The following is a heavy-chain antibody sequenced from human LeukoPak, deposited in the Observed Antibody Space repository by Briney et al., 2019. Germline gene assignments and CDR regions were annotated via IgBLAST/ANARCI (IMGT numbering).Heavy chain of an antibody. D-gene: IGHD6-6*01. Sequence: GRSLILSCAASGFTFDDYAMHWVRQAPGKGLEWVSGISWNSGSIGYADSVKGRFTISRDNAKNSLYLQMNSLRAEDMALYYCAKDMGDSIAARPGAFDYWGQGTLVTVSS. V-gene: IGHV3-9*03. J-gene: IGHJ4*02. CDR3: AKDMGDSIAARPGAFDY. CDR1: GFTFDDYA. CDR2: ISWNSGSI.